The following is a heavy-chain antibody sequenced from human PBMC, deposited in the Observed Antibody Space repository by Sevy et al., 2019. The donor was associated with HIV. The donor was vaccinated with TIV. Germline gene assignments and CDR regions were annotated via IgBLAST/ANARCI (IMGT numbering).Heavy chain of an antibody. Sequence: GGSLRLSCAASGFTFSNYAMSWVRQAPGKGLKSISSISRSGSSTDYADSVKGRFTISRDNSLNTLYLQMNSLRAEDTAVYYCAKVDVVVPVADYGLDVWGQGTTVTVSS. D-gene: IGHD2-2*01. V-gene: IGHV3-23*01. J-gene: IGHJ6*02. CDR2: ISRSGSST. CDR1: GFTFSNYA. CDR3: AKVDVVVPVADYGLDV.